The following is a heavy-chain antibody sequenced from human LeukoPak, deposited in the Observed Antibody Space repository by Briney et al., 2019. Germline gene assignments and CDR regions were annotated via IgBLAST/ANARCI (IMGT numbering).Heavy chain of an antibody. CDR3: ARVYSGTNSPFDY. CDR1: GFTFTSYS. V-gene: IGHV3-48*01. J-gene: IGHJ4*02. D-gene: IGHD1-26*01. CDR2: ISSSSSII. Sequence: PGGSLRLSCSASGFTFTSYSINWVRQAPGKGLEWVSYISSSSSIIYYADSVKGRFTISRDNAKNSLYLQMNSLRAEDTAVYYCARVYSGTNSPFDYWGQGTRVTVSA.